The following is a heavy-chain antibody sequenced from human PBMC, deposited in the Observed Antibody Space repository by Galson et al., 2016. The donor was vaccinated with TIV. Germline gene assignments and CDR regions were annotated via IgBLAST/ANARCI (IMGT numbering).Heavy chain of an antibody. J-gene: IGHJ6*02. CDR3: ARDRPHLLSGHVMDV. CDR2: IILVVGLA. D-gene: IGHD2/OR15-2a*01. CDR1: GGSLSTYT. Sequence: SVKVSCKASGGSLSTYTISWVRQAPGQGLEWMGRIILVVGLANYAQKFQGRLTITADTSTTTAYMELSSLRSEDTAVYFCARDRPHLLSGHVMDVWGQGTTVTVSS. V-gene: IGHV1-69*04.